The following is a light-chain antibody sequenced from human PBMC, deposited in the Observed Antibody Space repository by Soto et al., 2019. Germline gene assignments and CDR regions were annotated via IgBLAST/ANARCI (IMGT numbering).Light chain of an antibody. J-gene: IGKJ4*01. CDR2: WGS. Sequence: DIVMAQSPDSLAVSLGERATINCKSSQSVLFSSNNKNYLAWYQQRPGQPPKVLIYWGSTRESGVPDRFGGSGSGTDFTLTISALQAEDVAVYYCQQYHTTPLSFGGGTKVDIK. CDR3: QQYHTTPLS. CDR1: QSVLFSSNNKNY. V-gene: IGKV4-1*01.